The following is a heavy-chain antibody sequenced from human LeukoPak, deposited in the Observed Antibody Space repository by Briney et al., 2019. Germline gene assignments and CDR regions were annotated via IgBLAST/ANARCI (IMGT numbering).Heavy chain of an antibody. CDR1: GYTFTGYY. J-gene: IGHJ4*02. D-gene: IGHD6-13*01. CDR3: ARDLRSSIAAAGRFNY. CDR2: INPNSGGT. V-gene: IGHV1-2*02. Sequence: ASVKLCCKASGYTFTGYYMHWVRQAPGQGLEWMGWINPNSGGTNYAQKFQGRVTMTRDTSISTAYMELSRLRSDDTAVYYCARDLRSSIAAAGRFNYWGQGTLVTVSS.